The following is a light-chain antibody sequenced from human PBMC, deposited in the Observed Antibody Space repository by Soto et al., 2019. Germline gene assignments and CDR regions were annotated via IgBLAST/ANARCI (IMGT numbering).Light chain of an antibody. CDR3: SSYTSSSTLV. CDR1: SSDVGGYKY. V-gene: IGLV2-14*03. CDR2: DVS. Sequence: QSALTQPASVSGSPGQSITISCTGTSSDVGGYKYVSWYQQHPGKAPKLIISDVSNRPSGVSNRFSGSKSGNTASLTISGLQAEDEADYYCSSYTSSSTLVFGAGTKLTVL. J-gene: IGLJ2*01.